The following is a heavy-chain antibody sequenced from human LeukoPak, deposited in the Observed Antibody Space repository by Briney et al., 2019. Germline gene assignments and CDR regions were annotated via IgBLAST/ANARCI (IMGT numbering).Heavy chain of an antibody. V-gene: IGHV3-33*01. J-gene: IGHJ4*02. Sequence: GGSLRLSCAASRFTFSSYGMHWVRQAPGKGLEWVAVISYDGSNKYYADSVKGRFTISRDNSKNTLYPQMNSLRAEDTAVYYCARALEQQHGHRPIDYWGQGTLVTVSS. CDR2: ISYDGSNK. D-gene: IGHD6-13*01. CDR3: ARALEQQHGHRPIDY. CDR1: RFTFSSYG.